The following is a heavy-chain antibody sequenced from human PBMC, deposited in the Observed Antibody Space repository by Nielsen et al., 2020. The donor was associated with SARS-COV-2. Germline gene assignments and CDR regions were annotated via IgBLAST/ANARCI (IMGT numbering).Heavy chain of an antibody. J-gene: IGHJ6*02. Sequence: GESLKISCAASGFTFSSYSMNWVRQAPGKGLEWVAFIWYDGTNKYYVDSVRGRFTISRDNSKNTLYLQMNSLRAEDTAVYYCASAASSSWKSATVWGQGTTVTVSS. CDR3: ASAASSSWKSATV. D-gene: IGHD3-22*01. CDR2: IWYDGTNK. V-gene: IGHV3-33*08. CDR1: GFTFSSYS.